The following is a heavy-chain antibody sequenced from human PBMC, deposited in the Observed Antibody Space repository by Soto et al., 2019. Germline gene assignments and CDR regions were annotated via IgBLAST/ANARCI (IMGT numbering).Heavy chain of an antibody. V-gene: IGHV3-9*01. CDR2: ISWNSGSI. Sequence: GGSLRLSCAASGFTFDDYAMDWVRQAPGKGLEWVSGISWNSGSIGYADSVKGRFTISRDNAKNSLYLQMNSLRAEDTALYYCAKDMSVTNYYYGMDVWGQGTTVTVSS. J-gene: IGHJ6*02. D-gene: IGHD4-4*01. CDR1: GFTFDDYA. CDR3: AKDMSVTNYYYGMDV.